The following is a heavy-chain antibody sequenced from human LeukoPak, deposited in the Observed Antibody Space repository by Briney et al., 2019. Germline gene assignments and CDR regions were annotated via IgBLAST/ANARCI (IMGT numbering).Heavy chain of an antibody. V-gene: IGHV3-7*01. CDR1: GFTVSSNY. Sequence: GGSLRLSCAASGFTVSSNYMSWVRQAPGKGLEWVANIKQDGSEIYYVDSVKGRFTISRDNAKNSLYLQMNSLRAEDTAVYYCARRRGSYCYDFWGQGTLVTVSS. D-gene: IGHD1-26*01. CDR2: IKQDGSEI. CDR3: ARRRGSYCYDF. J-gene: IGHJ4*01.